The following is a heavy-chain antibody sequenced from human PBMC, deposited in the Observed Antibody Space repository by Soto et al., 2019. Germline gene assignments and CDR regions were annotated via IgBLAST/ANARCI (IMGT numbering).Heavy chain of an antibody. CDR1: GFPFSSYN. D-gene: IGHD1-1*01. V-gene: IGHV3-21*01. CDR3: ARGETTGTPHFDY. CDR2: ISSTSTYI. Sequence: EVQLVESGGGLVKPGGSLRLSCAASGFPFSSYNMNWVRQAPGKGLEWVSSISSTSTYIYYRDSVKGRFTISRDNAKSSLYLQMNSLRAEDTAVYYCARGETTGTPHFDYWGQGTLVTLSS. J-gene: IGHJ4*02.